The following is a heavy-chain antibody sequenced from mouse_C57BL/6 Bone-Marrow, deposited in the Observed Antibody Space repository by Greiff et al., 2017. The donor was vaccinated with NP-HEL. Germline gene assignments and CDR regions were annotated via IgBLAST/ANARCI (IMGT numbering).Heavy chain of an antibody. CDR3: ARRGGYYYGSSWSDWYFDV. D-gene: IGHD1-1*01. Sequence: EVKLMESGGGLVQPGGSLKLSCAASGFTFSDYYMYWVRQTPEKRLEWVAYISNGGGSTYYPDTVKGRFTISRDNAKNTLYLQMSRLKSEDTAMYYCARRGGYYYGSSWSDWYFDVWGTGTTVTVSS. CDR1: GFTFSDYY. CDR2: ISNGGGST. V-gene: IGHV5-12*01. J-gene: IGHJ1*03.